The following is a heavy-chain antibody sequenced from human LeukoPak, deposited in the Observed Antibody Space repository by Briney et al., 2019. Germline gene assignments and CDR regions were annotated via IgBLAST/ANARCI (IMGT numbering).Heavy chain of an antibody. CDR3: VRDPGDFWSGYYISALDY. CDR2: INAGNGNT. V-gene: IGHV1-3*01. Sequence: ASVKVSCKASGYTFTSYAMHWVRQAPGQRLEWMGWINAGNGNTKYSQKFQGRVTITRDTSASTAYMELSSLRSEDTAVYYCVRDPGDFWSGYYISALDYWGQGTLVTVSS. D-gene: IGHD3-3*01. CDR1: GYTFTSYA. J-gene: IGHJ4*02.